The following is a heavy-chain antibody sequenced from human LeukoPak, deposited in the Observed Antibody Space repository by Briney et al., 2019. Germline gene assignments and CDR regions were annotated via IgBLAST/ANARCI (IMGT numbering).Heavy chain of an antibody. CDR1: GGTFSSYA. D-gene: IGHD1-26*01. Sequence: ASVKVSCKASGGTFSSYAISWVRQAPGQGFEWMGWMNPNSGNTGYAQKFQGRVTMTRNTSISTAYMELSSLRSEDTAVYYRATRYSGSYGLDYWGQGTLVTVSS. V-gene: IGHV1-8*02. J-gene: IGHJ4*02. CDR2: MNPNSGNT. CDR3: ATRYSGSYGLDY.